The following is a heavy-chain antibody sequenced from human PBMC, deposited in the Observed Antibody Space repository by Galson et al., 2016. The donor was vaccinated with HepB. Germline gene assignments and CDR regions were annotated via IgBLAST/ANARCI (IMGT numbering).Heavy chain of an antibody. J-gene: IGHJ4*02. CDR1: GFIFRNYW. CDR2: INRDGSEK. V-gene: IGHV3-7*01. Sequence: SLRLSCAASGFIFRNYWMTWVRQAPGKGLEWVANINRDGSEKYYMHSVRGRFTISRDGAKNLVFLQMNSLRAEDTAVYHGARAMSGSYDFWGQGILVTVSS. D-gene: IGHD1-26*01. CDR3: ARAMSGSYDF.